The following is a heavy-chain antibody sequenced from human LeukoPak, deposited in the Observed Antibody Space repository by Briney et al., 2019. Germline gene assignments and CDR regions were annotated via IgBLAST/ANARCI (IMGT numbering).Heavy chain of an antibody. CDR1: GYTFTDYY. CDR2: INSNSGGT. D-gene: IGHD2-2*01. V-gene: IGHV1-2*02. J-gene: IGHJ4*02. CDR3: ARANFLYCSSTTCLFDY. Sequence: GASVKVSCKASGYTFTDYYMHWVRQAPGQGLEWMGWINSNSGGTKYAQKFQGRVTMTRDTSISTAHMELSRLRSDDTAVYYCARANFLYCSSTTCLFDYWGQGTLVIVSS.